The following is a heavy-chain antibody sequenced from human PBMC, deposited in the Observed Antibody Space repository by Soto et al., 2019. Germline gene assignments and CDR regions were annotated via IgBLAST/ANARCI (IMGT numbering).Heavy chain of an antibody. J-gene: IGHJ6*02. D-gene: IGHD1-26*01. V-gene: IGHV6-1*01. CDR3: ARDHRGAKYGLDV. CDR2: TYYRSKWYN. Sequence: SKTLSINCAISGDSVSSNSDTWNWIRKSPSRGLEWLGRTYYRSKWYNDYAVSVRSRLTISPDTSKNQFSLHLNSVTPEDAAVYYCARDHRGAKYGLDVWGQGTTVTVSS. CDR1: GDSVSSNSDT.